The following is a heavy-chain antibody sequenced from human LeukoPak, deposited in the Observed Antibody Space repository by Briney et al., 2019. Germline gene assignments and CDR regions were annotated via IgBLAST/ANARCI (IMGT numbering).Heavy chain of an antibody. CDR2: INHSGST. D-gene: IGHD3-3*01. J-gene: IGHJ4*02. V-gene: IGHV4-34*01. Sequence: SETLSLTCAVYGGSFSGYYWSWIRQPPGKGLEWIGEINHSGSTNYNPSLKSRVTISVDTSKNQFSLKLSSVTAADTAVYYCARGSDFWGGYYMWQLDYWGQGTLVTVSS. CDR1: GGSFSGYY. CDR3: ARGSDFWGGYYMWQLDY.